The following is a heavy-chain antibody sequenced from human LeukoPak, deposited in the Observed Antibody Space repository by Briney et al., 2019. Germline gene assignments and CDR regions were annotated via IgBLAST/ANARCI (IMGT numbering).Heavy chain of an antibody. CDR1: GFTFSNYN. V-gene: IGHV3-21*04. D-gene: IGHD5-18*01. CDR2: ISSSSSYI. J-gene: IGHJ4*02. Sequence: GGSLRLSCAASGFTFSNYNINWVRQAPGKGLEWVSSISSSSSYIYYADSVKGRFTLSRDNAKNSLYLQMHSLRAEDTAVYYCARPHTAMANGLYFWGQGTLVTVSS. CDR3: ARPHTAMANGLYF.